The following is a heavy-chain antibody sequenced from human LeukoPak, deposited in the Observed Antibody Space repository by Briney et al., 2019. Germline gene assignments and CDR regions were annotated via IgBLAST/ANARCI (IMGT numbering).Heavy chain of an antibody. J-gene: IGHJ2*01. Sequence: PSETLSLTCTVSGDSISSYYWSWIRQPPGKGLEWIGYIYYSGSTNYNPSLKSRVTISVDTSKNQFSLKLSSVTAADTAVYYCARHHLPDWYFDLWGRGTLVTVSS. CDR1: GDSISSYY. CDR3: ARHHLPDWYFDL. V-gene: IGHV4-59*08. CDR2: IYYSGST.